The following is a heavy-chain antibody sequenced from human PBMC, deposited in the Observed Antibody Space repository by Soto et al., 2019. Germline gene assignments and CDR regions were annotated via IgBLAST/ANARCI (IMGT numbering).Heavy chain of an antibody. D-gene: IGHD6-19*01. CDR1: GGSISSHY. V-gene: IGHV4-59*11. Sequence: QVQLQESGPGLVKPSETLSLTCTVSGGSISSHYWSWIRQPPGKGLEWIGYIYYSGSTNYNPSLKSRVTISVDTSKNQFSLKLSSVTAADTAVYYCARVGDSSGYPYWGQGTLVTVSS. CDR2: IYYSGST. CDR3: ARVGDSSGYPY. J-gene: IGHJ4*02.